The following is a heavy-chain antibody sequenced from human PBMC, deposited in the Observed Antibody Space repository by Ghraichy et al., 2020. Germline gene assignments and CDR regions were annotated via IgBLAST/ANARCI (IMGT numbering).Heavy chain of an antibody. CDR3: ARDTNPDPEYFQH. J-gene: IGHJ1*01. CDR1: GFTFSSYA. V-gene: IGHV3-30-3*01. D-gene: IGHD1-14*01. Sequence: GGSLRLSCAASGFTFSSYAMHWVRQAPGKGLEWVAVISYDGSNKYYADSVKGRFTISRDNSKNTLYLQMNSLRAEDTAVYYCARDTNPDPEYFQHWGQGTLVTVSS. CDR2: ISYDGSNK.